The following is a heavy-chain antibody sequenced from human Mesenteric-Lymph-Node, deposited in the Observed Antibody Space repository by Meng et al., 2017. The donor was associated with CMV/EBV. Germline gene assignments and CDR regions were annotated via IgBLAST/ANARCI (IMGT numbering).Heavy chain of an antibody. CDR3: AREVGSGTHTHWFDP. D-gene: IGHD3-10*01. Sequence: YGGDLSGNYWSWIRQSTGKGLEWIGEINYSGRTNYNPSLKSRVSISVDTSNNQFSLRLRSVTAADTAMYYCAREVGSGTHTHWFDPWGQGALVTVSS. V-gene: IGHV4-34*01. J-gene: IGHJ5*02. CDR1: GGDLSGNY. CDR2: INYSGRT.